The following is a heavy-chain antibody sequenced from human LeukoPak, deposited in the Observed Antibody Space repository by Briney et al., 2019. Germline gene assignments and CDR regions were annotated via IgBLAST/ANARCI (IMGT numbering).Heavy chain of an antibody. J-gene: IGHJ4*02. D-gene: IGHD2-2*01. CDR1: GGSISSYY. V-gene: IGHV4-59*01. CDR3: AKDWDQLLYYFDY. Sequence: SETLSLTCTVSGGSISSYYWSWIRQPPGKGLEWIGYIYYSGSTNYNPSLKSRVTISVDTSKNQFSLKLSSVTAAGTAVYYCAKDWDQLLYYFDYWGQGTLVTVSS. CDR2: IYYSGST.